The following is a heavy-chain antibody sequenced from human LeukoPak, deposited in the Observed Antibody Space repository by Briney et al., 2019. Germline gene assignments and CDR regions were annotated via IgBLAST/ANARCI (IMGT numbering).Heavy chain of an antibody. J-gene: IGHJ3*02. V-gene: IGHV3-9*03. CDR1: GFTFDDYA. D-gene: IGHD6-13*01. Sequence: GGSLRLSCAASGFTFDDYAMHWVRQAPGKGLEWVSGISWNSGSIGYADSVKGRFTISRDNAKNSLYLQMNSLRAEDMALYYCAKDGAAAGNDAFDIWGQGTMVTVSS. CDR2: ISWNSGSI. CDR3: AKDGAAAGNDAFDI.